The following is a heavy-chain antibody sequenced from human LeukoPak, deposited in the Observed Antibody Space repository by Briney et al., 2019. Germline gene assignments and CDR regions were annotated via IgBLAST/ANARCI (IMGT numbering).Heavy chain of an antibody. D-gene: IGHD2-21*02. Sequence: ASLKVSCKASGFTLTNYHINWVRQAPGQGLEWMGWINPNTGDTGYAQKFQGRVSITNDTSISTAYMELGSPRSEDTAVYLCARTASLTASGYDYGGQGTLVTVSS. CDR3: ARTASLTASGYDY. V-gene: IGHV1-8*03. CDR2: INPNTGDT. CDR1: GFTLTNYH. J-gene: IGHJ4*02.